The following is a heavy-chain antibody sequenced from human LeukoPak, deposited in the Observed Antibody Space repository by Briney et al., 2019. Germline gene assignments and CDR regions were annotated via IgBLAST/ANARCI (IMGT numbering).Heavy chain of an antibody. Sequence: SETLSLTCTVSGGSISGYYWSWIRQPPGKGLEWIGFIYYSGSTNYNPSLKSRVTISVDTSKNQFSLKLRSVTAADTAVYYCARQASCSSATCNPFDDWGQGTLVTVSS. CDR3: ARQASCSSATCNPFDD. V-gene: IGHV4-59*08. CDR1: GGSISGYY. D-gene: IGHD2-2*01. CDR2: IYYSGST. J-gene: IGHJ4*02.